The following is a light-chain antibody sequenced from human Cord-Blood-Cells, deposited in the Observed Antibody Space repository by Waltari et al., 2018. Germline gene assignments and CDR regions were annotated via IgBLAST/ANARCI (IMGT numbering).Light chain of an antibody. J-gene: IGLJ2*01. CDR2: EVS. V-gene: IGLV2-18*02. CDR1: SSDVGSYNR. Sequence: QSALTQPPSVSGSPGQSVTISCTGTSSDVGSYNRVSWYQQPPGTAPKRMIYEVSNRPSGVPDRFSGSKSGNTASLTISGLQAEDEADYYCSAYTSSSTFVVFGGGTKLTVL. CDR3: SAYTSSSTFVV.